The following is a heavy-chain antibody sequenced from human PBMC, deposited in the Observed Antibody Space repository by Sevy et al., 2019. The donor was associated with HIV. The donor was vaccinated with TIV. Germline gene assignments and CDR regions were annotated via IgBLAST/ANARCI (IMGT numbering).Heavy chain of an antibody. J-gene: IGHJ6*02. CDR2: ISYDGNNK. CDR3: ARDGSSGGLFLKDYYYFGMDV. Sequence: GGSLRLSCAASGFTFSSYAMHWVRQAPGKGLEWVAVISYDGNNKYADSVKGRFTISRDNCKNTLYLQMNSLRAEDTAVYYCARDGSSGGLFLKDYYYFGMDVWGQGTTVTVSS. D-gene: IGHD3-16*01. CDR1: GFTFSSYA. V-gene: IGHV3-30*03.